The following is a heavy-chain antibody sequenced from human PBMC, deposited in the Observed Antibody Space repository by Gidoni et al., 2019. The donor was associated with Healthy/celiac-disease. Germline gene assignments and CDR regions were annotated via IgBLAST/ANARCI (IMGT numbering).Heavy chain of an antibody. CDR3: ARVFRGFGVVRYYFDY. Sequence: QVQLVQSGAEVKKPGSSVKVSCKASGGTFSSYAISWVRQAPGQGLEWMGGIIPIFGTANYAQKFQGRVTITADESTSTAYMELSSLRSEDTAVYYCARVFRGFGVVRYYFDYWGQGTLVTVSS. J-gene: IGHJ4*02. CDR1: GGTFSSYA. CDR2: IIPIFGTA. V-gene: IGHV1-69*01. D-gene: IGHD3-3*01.